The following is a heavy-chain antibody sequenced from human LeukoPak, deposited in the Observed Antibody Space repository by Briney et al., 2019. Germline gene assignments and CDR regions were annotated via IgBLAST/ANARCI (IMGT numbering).Heavy chain of an antibody. Sequence: PSETLSLTCAVYGGSFSGYYWSWIRQPPGKGLEWIGEINHSGSTNYNPSLKSRVTISVDTSENQFSLKLTSVTAADTAVYYCARREVEMRASASGNWLGPWGQGTLVTVSS. CDR2: INHSGST. CDR1: GGSFSGYY. J-gene: IGHJ5*02. D-gene: IGHD3-10*01. CDR3: ARREVEMRASASGNWLGP. V-gene: IGHV4-34*01.